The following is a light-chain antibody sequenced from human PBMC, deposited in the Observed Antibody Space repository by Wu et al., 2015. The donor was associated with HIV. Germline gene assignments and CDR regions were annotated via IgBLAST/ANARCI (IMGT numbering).Light chain of an antibody. J-gene: IGKJ1*01. CDR2: DAS. V-gene: IGKV1-13*02. CDR1: QGISSA. CDR3: QQYGT. Sequence: QSPATLSASVGDRVTITCRASQGISSALAWYQQKPGKAPKLLIYDASSLESGVPSRFSGSGSGTDFTLTISSLQPEDFATYYCQQYGTFGQGTKVEIK.